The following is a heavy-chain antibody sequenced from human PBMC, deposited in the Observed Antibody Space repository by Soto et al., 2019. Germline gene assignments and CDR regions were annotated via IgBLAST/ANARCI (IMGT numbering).Heavy chain of an antibody. D-gene: IGHD6-19*01. CDR3: ARVGSSGWSPDY. Sequence: SETLSLTCTVSGGSISGYYWTWIRQPPGKGLGWIGYIFYSGGTNYNPSLKSRLTISVDMSKNQFSLKLSSVTAADTALYYCARVGSSGWSPDYWGRGTLVTVSS. J-gene: IGHJ4*02. CDR2: IFYSGGT. V-gene: IGHV4-59*01. CDR1: GGSISGYY.